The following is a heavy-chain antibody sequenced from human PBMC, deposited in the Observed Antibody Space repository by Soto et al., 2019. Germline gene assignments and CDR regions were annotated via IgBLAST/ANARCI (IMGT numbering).Heavy chain of an antibody. V-gene: IGHV4-59*08. CDR2: IYYTGTT. J-gene: IGHJ4*01. D-gene: IGHD2-21*01. CDR3: ARLGDSYQAFEY. CDR1: GSPISDHY. Sequence: PSETLSLTCTVSGSPISDHYWSWFRQAPGQGLEWVGYIYYTGTTTYNPSLKSRVTISLDTSKSQFSLILRSVTAADTAVYYCARLGDSYQAFEYWGHGALVTVSS.